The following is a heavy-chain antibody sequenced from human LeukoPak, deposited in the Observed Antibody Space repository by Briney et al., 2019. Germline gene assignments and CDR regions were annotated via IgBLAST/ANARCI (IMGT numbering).Heavy chain of an antibody. CDR1: GFTFSSYA. CDR2: ISASGGTT. CDR3: AKDREYSSSWYFSVY. V-gene: IGHV3-23*01. D-gene: IGHD6-13*01. J-gene: IGHJ4*02. Sequence: GGSLRLSCAASGFTFSSYAMTWVRQAPGKGLEWVSAISASGGTTYYADSVKGRFTISRDNSKNTLYLQMNSLRAEDTAVFYCAKDREYSSSWYFSVYWGREPWSPSPQ.